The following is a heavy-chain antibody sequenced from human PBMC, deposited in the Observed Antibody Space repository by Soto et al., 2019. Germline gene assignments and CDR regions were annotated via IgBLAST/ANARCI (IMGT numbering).Heavy chain of an antibody. CDR1: GFTFSSYG. Sequence: SLRLSCAASGFTFSSYGMHWVRQAPGKGLEWVAVISYDGSNKYYADSVKGRFTISRDNSKNTLYLQMNSLRAEDTAVYYCAKDRVVVTGHFDYWGQGTLVTVSS. J-gene: IGHJ4*02. D-gene: IGHD3-22*01. CDR2: ISYDGSNK. CDR3: AKDRVVVTGHFDY. V-gene: IGHV3-30*18.